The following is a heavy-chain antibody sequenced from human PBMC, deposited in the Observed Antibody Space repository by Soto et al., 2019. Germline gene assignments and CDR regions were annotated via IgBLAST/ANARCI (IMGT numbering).Heavy chain of an antibody. Sequence: ASETLSLTCTVSGGSISRSYYWGWIRQPPGKGLEWIGSIYYSGSTFYNPSLKRRVTISVDTSRNQFSLKLSSVTAADTAVYYCTGYHLGVMVTFDIWGQGTMVTVSS. D-gene: IGHD3-16*01. CDR2: IYYSGST. J-gene: IGHJ3*02. CDR1: GGSISRSYY. CDR3: TGYHLGVMVTFDI. V-gene: IGHV4-39*01.